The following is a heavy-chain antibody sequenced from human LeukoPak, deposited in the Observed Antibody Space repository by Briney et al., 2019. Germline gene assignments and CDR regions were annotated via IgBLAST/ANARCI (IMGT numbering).Heavy chain of an antibody. CDR1: GFTFDDYA. CDR3: AKDTYYYDSSGYPAMDV. Sequence: GGSLRLSCAASGFTFDDYAMHWVRQAPGKGLELVSLISGDGGSTYYGDSVKGRFTISRDNSKNSLYLQMNSLRTEDTALYYCAKDTYYYDSSGYPAMDVWGKGTTVTVSS. J-gene: IGHJ6*03. D-gene: IGHD3-22*01. CDR2: ISGDGGST. V-gene: IGHV3-43*02.